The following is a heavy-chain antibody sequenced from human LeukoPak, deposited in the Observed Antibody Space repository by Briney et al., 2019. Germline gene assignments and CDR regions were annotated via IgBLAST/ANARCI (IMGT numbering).Heavy chain of an antibody. Sequence: GGSLRLSCAASGFTFSSYAMHWVRQAPGKGLEWVAVISYDGSNKYYADSVKGRFTISRDNSKNTLYLQMNSLRAEDTAVYYCARDRLWFGELKPYDAFDIWGQGTMVTVSS. D-gene: IGHD3-10*01. CDR1: GFTFSSYA. V-gene: IGHV3-30-3*01. J-gene: IGHJ3*02. CDR3: ARDRLWFGELKPYDAFDI. CDR2: ISYDGSNK.